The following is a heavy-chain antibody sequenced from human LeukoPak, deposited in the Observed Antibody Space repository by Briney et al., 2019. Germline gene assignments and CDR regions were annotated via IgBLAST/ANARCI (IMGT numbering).Heavy chain of an antibody. Sequence: GGSLRLSCAASGFTFSNCGMSWVRQAPGKGLEWVSTISGSGSATYNAGSVKGRLTTSRDNSNNTLYPQMNSLRAEDTAVYYCAKTEAPAAIRAGSDYWGQGTLVTVSS. CDR3: AKTEAPAAIRAGSDY. V-gene: IGHV3-23*01. D-gene: IGHD2-2*02. CDR1: GFTFSNCG. CDR2: ISGSGSAT. J-gene: IGHJ4*02.